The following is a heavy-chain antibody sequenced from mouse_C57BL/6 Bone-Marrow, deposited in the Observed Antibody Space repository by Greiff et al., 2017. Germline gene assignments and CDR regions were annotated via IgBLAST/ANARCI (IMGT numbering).Heavy chain of an antibody. Sequence: VQLQQPGAELVMPGASVKLSCKASGYTFTSYWMHWVKQRPGQGLEWIGEIDPSDSYTNYNQKFKGKSTLTVDKSSSTAYMQLRSLTSEDSAVYYCARYAFAYWGQGTLVTVSA. CDR2: IDPSDSYT. V-gene: IGHV1-69*01. J-gene: IGHJ3*01. CDR3: ARYAFAY. CDR1: GYTFTSYW.